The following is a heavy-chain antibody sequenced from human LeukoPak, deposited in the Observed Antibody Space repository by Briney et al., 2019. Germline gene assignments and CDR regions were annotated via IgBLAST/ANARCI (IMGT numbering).Heavy chain of an antibody. CDR1: GITGSGNY. CDR3: ARDQRSSGYCSSTSCPGDAFDI. Sequence: GGSLRLSCAASGITGSGNYMTWVRQAPGKGLAWVSTLYSGGHTYYADSVKGRFTISTDNSKSTLYLQMNSLRAEDTAVYYCARDQRSSGYCSSTSCPGDAFDIWGQGTMVTVSS. D-gene: IGHD2-2*03. CDR2: LYSGGHT. J-gene: IGHJ3*02. V-gene: IGHV3-66*01.